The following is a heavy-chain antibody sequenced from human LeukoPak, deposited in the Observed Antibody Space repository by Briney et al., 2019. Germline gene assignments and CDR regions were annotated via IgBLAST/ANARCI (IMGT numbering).Heavy chain of an antibody. Sequence: KPSETLSLTCTVSGGSISSYYWSWIRQPPGKGLEWIGYIYYSGGTNYNPSLKSRVTISVDTSKNQFSLKLSSVTAADTAVYYCARVGRWLRESGIDYWGQGTLVTVSS. J-gene: IGHJ4*02. D-gene: IGHD5-12*01. CDR2: IYYSGGT. V-gene: IGHV4-59*01. CDR1: GGSISSYY. CDR3: ARVGRWLRESGIDY.